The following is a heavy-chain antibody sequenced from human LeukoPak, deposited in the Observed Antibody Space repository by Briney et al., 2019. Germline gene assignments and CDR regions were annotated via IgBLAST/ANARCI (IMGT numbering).Heavy chain of an antibody. V-gene: IGHV3-21*01. CDR2: ISSSSSYI. CDR1: GFTFSSYS. CDR3: ARDAKYYYGSGSYRSDYYYYGMDV. J-gene: IGHJ6*02. Sequence: GGSLRLSCAASGFTFSSYSMNWVRQAPGKGLEWVSSISSSSSYIYYADSVKGRFTISRDTAKNSLYLQMNSLRAEDTAVYYCARDAKYYYGSGSYRSDYYYYGMDVWGQGTTVTVSS. D-gene: IGHD3-10*01.